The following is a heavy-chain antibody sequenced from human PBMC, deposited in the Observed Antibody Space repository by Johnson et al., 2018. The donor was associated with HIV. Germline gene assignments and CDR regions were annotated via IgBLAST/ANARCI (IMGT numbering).Heavy chain of an antibody. J-gene: IGHJ3*02. V-gene: IGHV3-NL1*01. CDR3: PVDTEAFDI. D-gene: IGHD1-14*01. CDR2: IYSGGST. Sequence: QVQLVESGGGLVQPGRSLRLSCAASGVTFDDYVMHWVRQVPGKGLEWVSGIYSGGSTYYADSVKGRFTISRDNSKNTLYLQMNSLRAEDTAVYYCPVDTEAFDIWGQGTMVTVSS. CDR1: GVTFDDYV.